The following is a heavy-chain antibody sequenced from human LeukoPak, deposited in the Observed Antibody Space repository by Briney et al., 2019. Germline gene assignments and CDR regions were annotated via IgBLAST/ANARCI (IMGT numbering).Heavy chain of an antibody. V-gene: IGHV5-51*01. CDR3: ARHLDYYDTSGYAAYYMDV. D-gene: IGHD3-22*01. Sequence: TTGESLKISCKNSGYKFTDYWIGWVRQMPGKGLEWMGIIYPGDSETRYSPSFQGQVTISADKSSSTAYLQWSSLKASDTAMYYCARHLDYYDTSGYAAYYMDVWGKGTTVTISS. J-gene: IGHJ6*03. CDR2: IYPGDSET. CDR1: GYKFTDYW.